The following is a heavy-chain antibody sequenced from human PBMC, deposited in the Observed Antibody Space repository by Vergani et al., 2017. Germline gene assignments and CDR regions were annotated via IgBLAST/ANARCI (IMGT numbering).Heavy chain of an antibody. Sequence: QVQVVQSGAEVKKSGASVKVSCKTSGYTFSNYYMHWVRQAPGQGLEWMGIINPSGGHTNYAQKFQCRVTMPRDTSTSTVYMELSSLRSEDTAIYYCARGDYGILTGYRYWGQGTLVTVSA. CDR1: GYTFSNYY. D-gene: IGHD3-9*01. V-gene: IGHV1-46*03. CDR2: INPSGGHT. CDR3: ARGDYGILTGYRY. J-gene: IGHJ4*02.